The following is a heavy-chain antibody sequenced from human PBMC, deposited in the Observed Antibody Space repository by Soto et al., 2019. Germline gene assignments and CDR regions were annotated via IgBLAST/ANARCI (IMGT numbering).Heavy chain of an antibody. J-gene: IGHJ4*02. CDR3: GPSYVGWATVGY. V-gene: IGHV1-2*02. Sequence: ASVKVSCKASGYTFTGYYMHWVRQAPGQGLEWMGWINPNSGGTNYAQKFQGRVTMTRDTSISTAYMELSRLRSDDTAVYYCGPSYVGWATVGYWGQGTLVTVSS. CDR2: INPNSGGT. D-gene: IGHD3-10*02. CDR1: GYTFTGYY.